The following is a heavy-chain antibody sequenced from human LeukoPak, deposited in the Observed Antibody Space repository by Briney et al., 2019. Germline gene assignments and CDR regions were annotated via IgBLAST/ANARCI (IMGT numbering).Heavy chain of an antibody. Sequence: GGSLRLSCVASGFTVSSNYMSWVRQAPGKGLEWVSVIYRGASTYYTDSVKDRFTISRDNSENTLYLKMNSLRAEDTAVYYCASARITAVGTFEYWGQGSLVTVSS. CDR1: GFTVSSNY. CDR3: ASARITAVGTFEY. CDR2: IYRGAST. D-gene: IGHD6-13*01. J-gene: IGHJ4*02. V-gene: IGHV3-66*01.